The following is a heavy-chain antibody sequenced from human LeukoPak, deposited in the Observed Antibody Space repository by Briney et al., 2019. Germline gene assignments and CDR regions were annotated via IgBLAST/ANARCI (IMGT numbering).Heavy chain of an antibody. CDR3: ARGRGVFDV. Sequence: PSETLSLTCTVSGDSISSYYWSWIRQPPGKGLEWIGYIYYSMSADYNPSLKGRVAISVDTSKNLFSLKLSSVTAADTAVYYCARGRGVFDVWGQGTLVTVSS. CDR1: GDSISSYY. CDR2: IYYSMSA. D-gene: IGHD3-10*01. V-gene: IGHV4-59*01. J-gene: IGHJ3*01.